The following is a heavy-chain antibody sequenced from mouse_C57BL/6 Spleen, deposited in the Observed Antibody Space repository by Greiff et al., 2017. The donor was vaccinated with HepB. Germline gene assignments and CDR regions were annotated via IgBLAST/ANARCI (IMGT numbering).Heavy chain of an antibody. CDR3: ARSSYYYGSSYAMDY. CDR2: INPSNGGT. J-gene: IGHJ4*01. Sequence: QVQLQQPGTELVKPGASVKLSCKASGYTFTSYWMHWVKQRPGQGLEWIGNINPSNGGTNYNEKFKSKATLTVDKSSSTAYMQLSSRTSEDSAVYYCARSSYYYGSSYAMDYWGQGTSVTVSS. D-gene: IGHD1-1*01. V-gene: IGHV1-53*01. CDR1: GYTFTSYW.